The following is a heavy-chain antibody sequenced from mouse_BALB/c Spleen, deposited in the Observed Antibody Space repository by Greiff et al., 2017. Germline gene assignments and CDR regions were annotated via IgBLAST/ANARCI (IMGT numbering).Heavy chain of an antibody. CDR3: ATDFSTFDY. CDR1: GYSFTGYN. V-gene: IGHV1S135*01. Sequence: VQLQQSGPELGKPGASVKISCKASGYSFTGYNMYWVKQSHRKSLEWIGYIDPYNGGTSYNQKSKGKATLTVDKSSSTAYMHLNSLTSEDSEIYYWATDFSTFDYWGQGTTGTVAA. D-gene: IGHD1-1*01. CDR2: IDPYNGGT. J-gene: IGHJ2*01.